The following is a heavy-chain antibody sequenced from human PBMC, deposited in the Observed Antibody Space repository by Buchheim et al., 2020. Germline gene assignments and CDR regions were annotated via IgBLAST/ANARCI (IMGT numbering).Heavy chain of an antibody. Sequence: QVQLVESGGGVVQPGRSLRLSCAASGFTFSSYAMHWVRQAPGKGLEWVAVISYDGSTKYYTDPVKGRFTISRDTSKTTLYLQMNSLRAEDTAVYYCARDVTGDGDYWGQGTL. CDR3: ARDVTGDGDY. CDR2: ISYDGSTK. D-gene: IGHD7-27*01. V-gene: IGHV3-30*14. CDR1: GFTFSSYA. J-gene: IGHJ4*02.